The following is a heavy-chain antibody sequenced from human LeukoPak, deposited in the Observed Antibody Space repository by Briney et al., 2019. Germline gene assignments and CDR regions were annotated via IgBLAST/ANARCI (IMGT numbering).Heavy chain of an antibody. J-gene: IGHJ4*02. CDR2: IYTTGST. CDR1: GGSLSSGTYY. V-gene: IGHV4-61*02. CDR3: AGVTTGGYYNC. D-gene: IGHD3-22*01. Sequence: SETLSLTCTVTGGSLSSGTYYWPWLRQPAGRGLEWIGRIYTTGSTNYNPSLKSRVTMSTDTSKNQFSLKLSSVTAADTAVYYCAGVTTGGYYNCWGQGTLVTVSS.